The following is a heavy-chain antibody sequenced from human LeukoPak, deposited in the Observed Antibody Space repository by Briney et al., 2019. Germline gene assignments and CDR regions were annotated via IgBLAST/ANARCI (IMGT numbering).Heavy chain of an antibody. CDR1: GGSISSYY. CDR3: ARELLGLGDAFDI. J-gene: IGHJ3*02. CDR2: IYYSGST. Sequence: PSETLSLTCTVSGGSISSYYWSWIRQPPGKGLEWIGYIYYSGSTNYNPSLESRVTISVDTSKNQFSLKLTSVTAADTAVYYCARELLGLGDAFDIWGQGTMVTVSS. D-gene: IGHD1-7*01. V-gene: IGHV4-59*08.